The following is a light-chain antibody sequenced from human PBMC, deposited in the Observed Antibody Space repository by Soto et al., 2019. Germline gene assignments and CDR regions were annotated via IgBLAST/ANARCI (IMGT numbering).Light chain of an antibody. J-gene: IGLJ1*01. CDR1: SXDVGGYDY. Sequence: SVLAQPPSASGSPGQSVTISCTGTSXDVGGYDYVSWYQQHPGKAPKLMIYEVTIRPSGVSDRFSGSKSGNTASLTVSGLQAEDEADYYCSSYTGGNPSYVFGTGTKVTVL. V-gene: IGLV2-8*01. CDR2: EVT. CDR3: SSYTGGNPSYV.